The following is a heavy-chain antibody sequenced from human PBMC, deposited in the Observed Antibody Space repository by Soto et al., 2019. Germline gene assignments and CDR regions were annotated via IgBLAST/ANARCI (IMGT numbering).Heavy chain of an antibody. CDR2: IIPIFGTA. J-gene: IGHJ4*02. CDR3: ARTGDYGGWFYFDY. D-gene: IGHD6-19*01. V-gene: IGHV1-69*13. CDR1: GGTFSSYA. Sequence: SVKVSCKASGGTFSSYAISWVRQAPGQGLEWMGGIIPIFGTANYAQKFQGRVTITADESTSTAYMELSSLRSEDTAVYYCARTGDYGGWFYFDYWGQGTLVTVSS.